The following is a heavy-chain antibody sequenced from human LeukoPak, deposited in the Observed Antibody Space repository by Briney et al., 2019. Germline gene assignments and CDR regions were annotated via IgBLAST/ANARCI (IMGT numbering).Heavy chain of an antibody. CDR3: TREGASNRDAFDI. J-gene: IGHJ3*02. V-gene: IGHV3-49*03. CDR2: IRSKAYGGTT. CDR1: EFTFGDPA. Sequence: GGSLRLSCTASEFTFGDPAMSWFRQAPGKGLEWLGFIRSKAYGGTTEYAASVKGRFTISRDDSKSIAYLQMNSLKTEDTAVYYCTREGASNRDAFDIWGQGTMVTVSS. D-gene: IGHD1-26*01.